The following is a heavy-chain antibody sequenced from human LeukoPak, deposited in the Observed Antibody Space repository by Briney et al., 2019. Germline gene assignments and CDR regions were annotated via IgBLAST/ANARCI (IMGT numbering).Heavy chain of an antibody. CDR1: GCTFSGYF. Sequence: ASVEVSCKASGCTFSGYFVHWVLQAPGQGLEWMGRINAGSGDTEFAQKFQGRVTMTRDTFVSTAYMEVSGLTSDDTAMYYCARDLSSTPNWELDHWGQGTLVTVSS. CDR2: INAGSGDT. J-gene: IGHJ4*02. V-gene: IGHV1-2*06. CDR3: ARDLSSTPNWELDH. D-gene: IGHD1-1*01.